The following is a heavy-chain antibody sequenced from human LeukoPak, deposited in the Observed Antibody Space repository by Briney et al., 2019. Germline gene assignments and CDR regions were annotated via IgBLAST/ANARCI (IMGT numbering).Heavy chain of an antibody. V-gene: IGHV3-7*03. CDR1: GFTFSSYW. Sequence: PGGSLRLSCAASGFTFSSYWMNWARQAPGKGLEWVASIKHNGNVNHYVDSVKGRFTISRDNAKNSLYLQMSNLRAEDTAVYFCARGGGLDVWGQGATVTVSS. CDR3: ARGGGLDV. J-gene: IGHJ6*02. D-gene: IGHD3-16*01. CDR2: IKHNGNVN.